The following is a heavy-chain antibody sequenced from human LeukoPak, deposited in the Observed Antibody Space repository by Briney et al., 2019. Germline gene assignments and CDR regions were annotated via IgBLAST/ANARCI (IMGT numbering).Heavy chain of an antibody. CDR2: IYNSGTT. V-gene: IGHV4-39*07. Sequence: SETLSLTCSVSGGSLSSSRYFWAWIRQPPGKGLDWIGSIYNSGTTHYTASLKSRVSMSLDRSRNQFSLRLNSVTAADTAVYYRARGYGYYLGQFDPWGQGTLVTVSS. J-gene: IGHJ5*02. D-gene: IGHD3-22*01. CDR3: ARGYGYYLGQFDP. CDR1: GGSLSSSRYF.